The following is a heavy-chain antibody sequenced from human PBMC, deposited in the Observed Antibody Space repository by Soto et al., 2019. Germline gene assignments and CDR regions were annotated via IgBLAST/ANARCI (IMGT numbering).Heavy chain of an antibody. CDR3: ARDGGYSSSWLRRFDP. CDR2: ISAYNGNT. V-gene: IGHV1-18*01. Sequence: QVQLVQSGAEVKKPGASVKVSCKASGYTFTSYGISWVRQAPGQGLEWMGWISAYNGNTNYAQKLQGRVTMTTDTSTSTADMELRSLRSDDTAVYYCARDGGYSSSWLRRFDPWGQGTLVTVSS. CDR1: GYTFTSYG. D-gene: IGHD6-13*01. J-gene: IGHJ5*02.